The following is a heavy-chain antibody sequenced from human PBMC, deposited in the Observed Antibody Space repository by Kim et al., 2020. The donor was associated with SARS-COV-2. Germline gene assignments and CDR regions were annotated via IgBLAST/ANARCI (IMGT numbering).Heavy chain of an antibody. Sequence: SETLSLTCAVSGGSISSSNWWSWVRQPPGKGLEWIGEIYHSGSTNYNPSLKSRVTISVDKSKNQFSLKLSSVTAADTAVYYCARDLPDMVRGVPYTMNWFDPWGQGTLVTVSS. D-gene: IGHD3-10*01. CDR3: ARDLPDMVRGVPYTMNWFDP. CDR2: IYHSGST. V-gene: IGHV4-4*02. J-gene: IGHJ5*02. CDR1: GGSISSSNW.